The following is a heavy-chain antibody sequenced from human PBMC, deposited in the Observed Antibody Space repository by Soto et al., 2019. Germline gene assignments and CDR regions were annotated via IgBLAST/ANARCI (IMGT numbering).Heavy chain of an antibody. Sequence: GASVKVSCKASGYTFTSYGISWVRQAPGQGLEWMGWISAYNGNTNYAQKLQGRVTMTTDTSTSTAYMELRSLRSDDTAVYYCARGRIWFGEYARLDAFDIWGQGTMVTVS. CDR3: ARGRIWFGEYARLDAFDI. D-gene: IGHD3-10*01. V-gene: IGHV1-18*01. CDR2: ISAYNGNT. CDR1: GYTFTSYG. J-gene: IGHJ3*02.